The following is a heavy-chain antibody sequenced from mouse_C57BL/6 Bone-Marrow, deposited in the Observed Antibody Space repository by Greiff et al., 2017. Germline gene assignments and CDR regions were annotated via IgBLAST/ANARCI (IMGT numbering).Heavy chain of an antibody. CDR2: INPSSGYT. D-gene: IGHD1-1*02. V-gene: IGHV1-4*01. Sequence: VKLVESGAELARPGASVKMSCMASGYTFTSYTMHWVKQRPGQGLEWIGYINPSSGYTKYNQKFKDKATLTADKSSSTAYMQLSSLTSEDSAVYYCARCYGAYWGQGTLVTVSA. CDR1: GYTFTSYT. J-gene: IGHJ3*01. CDR3: ARCYGAY.